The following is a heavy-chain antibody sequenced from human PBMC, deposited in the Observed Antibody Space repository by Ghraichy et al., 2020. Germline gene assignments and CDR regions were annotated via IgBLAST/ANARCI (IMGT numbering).Heavy chain of an antibody. Sequence: LSLTCVGSGFTFSSHSMNWVRQSPGKGLEWVSYITSSSSFRSYADSVKGRFTISRDNAQNSLFLQMNSLRDDDAAVYYCARGSTVVRFYYYDGMDVWGQGTTVTVSS. D-gene: IGHD4-23*01. CDR3: ARGSTVVRFYYYDGMDV. V-gene: IGHV3-48*02. J-gene: IGHJ6*02. CDR1: GFTFSSHS. CDR2: ITSSSSFR.